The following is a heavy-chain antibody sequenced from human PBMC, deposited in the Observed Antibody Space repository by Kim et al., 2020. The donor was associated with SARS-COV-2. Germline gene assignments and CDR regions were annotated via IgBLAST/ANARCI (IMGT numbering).Heavy chain of an antibody. Sequence: SETLSLTCTVSGGSISSGGYYWSWIRQHPGKALEWIGYIYYSGSTYYNPSLKSRVTISVDTSKNQFSLKLSSVTAADTAVYYCARDRGVGATYFDYWGQGTLVTVST. J-gene: IGHJ4*02. D-gene: IGHD1-26*01. V-gene: IGHV4-31*03. CDR1: GGSISSGGYY. CDR3: ARDRGVGATYFDY. CDR2: IYYSGST.